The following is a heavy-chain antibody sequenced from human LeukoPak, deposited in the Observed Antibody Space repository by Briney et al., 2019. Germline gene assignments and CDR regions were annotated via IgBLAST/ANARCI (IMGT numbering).Heavy chain of an antibody. Sequence: GGSLRLSCAASGFTFNDYYMSWIRQAPGKGLEWLSYINIGGTNTHYADSVRGRFTFSRDNSKNTLFLQMNNMRAEDTAVYYCARDPNGDYVGAFEMWGPGTKVTVS. V-gene: IGHV3-11*05. CDR1: GFTFNDYY. J-gene: IGHJ3*02. CDR2: INIGGTNT. D-gene: IGHD4-17*01. CDR3: ARDPNGDYVGAFEM.